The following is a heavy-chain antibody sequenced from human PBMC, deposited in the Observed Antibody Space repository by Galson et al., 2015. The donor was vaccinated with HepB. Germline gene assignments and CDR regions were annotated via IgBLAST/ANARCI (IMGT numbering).Heavy chain of an antibody. CDR1: GYTFTSYG. D-gene: IGHD3-10*01. CDR2: INAYNGNT. Sequence: SVKVSCKASGYTFTSYGISWVRQAPGQGLEWMGWINAYNGNTNYAQKLQGRVTMTTDTSTSTAYMELRSLRSDDTAVYYCARDVGYYYGSGGSYYYGMDVWGQGTTVTVSS. V-gene: IGHV1-18*01. J-gene: IGHJ6*02. CDR3: ARDVGYYYGSGGSYYYGMDV.